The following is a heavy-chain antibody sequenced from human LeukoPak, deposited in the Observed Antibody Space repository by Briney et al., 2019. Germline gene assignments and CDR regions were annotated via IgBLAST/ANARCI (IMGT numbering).Heavy chain of an antibody. V-gene: IGHV3-23*01. CDR1: GFTFSSYA. Sequence: GGSLRLSCAASGFTFSSYAMSWVRQAPGKGLEWVSTVSGSGGATYYADSVKGRFTIYRDNSKNMLYVQMNSLRADDPAVYYCAKDEKAVGYNYYYYGMDVWGQGTTVTVSS. CDR3: AKDEKAVGYNYYYYGMDV. CDR2: VSGSGGAT. D-gene: IGHD1-1*01. J-gene: IGHJ6*02.